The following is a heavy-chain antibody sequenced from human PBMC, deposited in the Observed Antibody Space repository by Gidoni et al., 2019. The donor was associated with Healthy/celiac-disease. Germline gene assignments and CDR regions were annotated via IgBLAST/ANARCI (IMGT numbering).Heavy chain of an antibody. V-gene: IGHV3-30*18. J-gene: IGHJ5*02. CDR2: ISYDGSNK. D-gene: IGHD3-22*01. Sequence: EWVAVISYDGSNKYYADSVKGRFTISRDNSKNTLYLQMNSLRAEDTAVYYCAKRGSDSSGYYLWGQGTLVTVSS. CDR3: AKRGSDSSGYYL.